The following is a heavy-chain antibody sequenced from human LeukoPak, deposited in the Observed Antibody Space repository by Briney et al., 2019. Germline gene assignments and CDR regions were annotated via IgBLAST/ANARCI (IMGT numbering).Heavy chain of an antibody. Sequence: SETLSLTCTVSGGSISSSIYYWGWIRQPPGKGLEWTGSIYYSGSTYYNPSLKSRVTISVDTSKNQFSLKLSSVTAADTAVYYCARLVYSNYVVYWGQGTLVTVSS. V-gene: IGHV4-39*01. CDR3: ARLVYSNYVVY. J-gene: IGHJ4*02. D-gene: IGHD4-11*01. CDR2: IYYSGST. CDR1: GGSISSSIYY.